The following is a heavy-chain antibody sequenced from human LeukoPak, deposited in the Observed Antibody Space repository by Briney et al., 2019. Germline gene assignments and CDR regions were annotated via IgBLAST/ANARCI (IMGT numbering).Heavy chain of an antibody. D-gene: IGHD3-16*01. J-gene: IGHJ3*02. Sequence: PGGSLRLSCAASGFIFSDYWMGWVRQAPGKGLEWVANIKQDGSEKHDVDSVKGRITISRDNAKNSLYLRMNSLRAEDTAVYYCARVRLFGTSAFDIWGQGTMVTVSS. CDR2: IKQDGSEK. CDR1: GFIFSDYW. CDR3: ARVRLFGTSAFDI. V-gene: IGHV3-7*03.